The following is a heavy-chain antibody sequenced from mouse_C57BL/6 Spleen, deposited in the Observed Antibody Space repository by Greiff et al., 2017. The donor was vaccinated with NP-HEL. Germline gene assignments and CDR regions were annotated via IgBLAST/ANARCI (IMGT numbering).Heavy chain of an antibody. V-gene: IGHV5-4*01. CDR1: GFTFSSYA. J-gene: IGHJ1*03. D-gene: IGHD1-1*01. CDR2: ISDGGSYT. Sequence: EVMLVESGGGLVKPGGSLKLSCAASGFTFSSYAMSWVRQTPEKMLEWVATISDGGSYTYYPDNVKGRFTISRDNAKNNLYLQMSHLKSEDTAMYYCARDRGVRVGYFDVWGTGTTVTVSS. CDR3: ARDRGVRVGYFDV.